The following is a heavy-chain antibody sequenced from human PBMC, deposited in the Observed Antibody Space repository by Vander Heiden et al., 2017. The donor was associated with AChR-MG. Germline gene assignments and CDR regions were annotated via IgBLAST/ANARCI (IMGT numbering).Heavy chain of an antibody. D-gene: IGHD6-19*01. Sequence: EVQLVESGGGLVQPGGYLRLSCAASGFTLSNYWMAWVRQAPEKGLEWVANSRQDGRDKYYVDSVKGRFTISRDNAKNSIYLEMNSLRGEDTAVYYCTRSVAGKDYWGQGTLVTVSS. J-gene: IGHJ4*02. CDR1: GFTLSNYW. CDR3: TRSVAGKDY. CDR2: SRQDGRDK. V-gene: IGHV3-7*01.